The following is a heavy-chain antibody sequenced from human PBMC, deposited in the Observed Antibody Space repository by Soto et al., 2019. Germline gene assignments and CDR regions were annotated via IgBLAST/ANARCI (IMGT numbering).Heavy chain of an antibody. CDR1: GYTFTSYD. D-gene: IGHD6-6*01. CDR3: ARSQLAPYNWFDP. Sequence: ASVKVSCKASGYTFTSYDINWVRQATGQGLEWMGWMNPNSGNTGYAQKFQGRVTMTRNTSISTAYMELSSLRSEDTAVYYCARSQLAPYNWFDPWGQGTLVTVSS. J-gene: IGHJ5*02. CDR2: MNPNSGNT. V-gene: IGHV1-8*01.